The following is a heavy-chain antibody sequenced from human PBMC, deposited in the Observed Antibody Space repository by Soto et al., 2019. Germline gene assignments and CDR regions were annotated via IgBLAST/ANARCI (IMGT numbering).Heavy chain of an antibody. Sequence: SETLSLTCTVSGGSISSGGYYWSWIRQHPGKGLEWIGYIYYSGSTYYNPSLKSRVTISVDTSKNQFSLKLSSVTAADTAVYYCAREEWESPGPNWFDPWGQGTLVTVSS. V-gene: IGHV4-30-4*08. D-gene: IGHD1-26*01. J-gene: IGHJ5*02. CDR1: GGSISSGGYY. CDR3: AREEWESPGPNWFDP. CDR2: IYYSGST.